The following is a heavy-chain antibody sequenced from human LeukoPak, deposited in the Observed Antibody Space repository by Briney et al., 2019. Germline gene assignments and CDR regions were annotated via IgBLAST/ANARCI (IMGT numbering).Heavy chain of an antibody. CDR2: ISESSSHT. J-gene: IGHJ6*02. D-gene: IGHD5-12*01. CDR1: RFIFSGYS. CDR3: ARDRAPRARIGGMDV. Sequence: GSLRLSCADSRFIFSGYSMNWVRQAPGKGLEWVSYISESSSHTYYAASVKGRFTISRDNAKNSLYLQMNSLRADDTGIYYCARDRAPRARIGGMDVWGQGTTVIVSS. V-gene: IGHV3-21*06.